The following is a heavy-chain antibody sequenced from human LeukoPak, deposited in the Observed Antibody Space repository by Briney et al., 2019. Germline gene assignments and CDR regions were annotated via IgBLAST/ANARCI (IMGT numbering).Heavy chain of an antibody. Sequence: ASVKVSCKASGYTLTGYYMHWVRQAPGQGLEWMGWINPNSGGTNYAQKFQGRVTMTRDTSISTAYMELSRLRSDDTAVYYCARHHCSGGSCYSGLDYWGQGTLVTASS. J-gene: IGHJ4*02. D-gene: IGHD2-15*01. CDR3: ARHHCSGGSCYSGLDY. CDR1: GYTLTGYY. V-gene: IGHV1-2*02. CDR2: INPNSGGT.